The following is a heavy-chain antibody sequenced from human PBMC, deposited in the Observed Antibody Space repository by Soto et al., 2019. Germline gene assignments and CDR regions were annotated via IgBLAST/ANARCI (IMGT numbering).Heavy chain of an antibody. CDR2: IFPGGST. V-gene: IGHV3-23*03. CDR3: ARDYRAYDYIWGSSGY. Sequence: GGSLRLSCAASGFTFSTYTMNWVRQAPGKGLEWVAGIFPGGSTYYANSVKGRFTISRDHSQSSVFLQMSSLRDEDTAVYYCARDYRAYDYIWGSSGYWGQGTLVTVSS. D-gene: IGHD3-16*01. CDR1: GFTFSTYT. J-gene: IGHJ4*02.